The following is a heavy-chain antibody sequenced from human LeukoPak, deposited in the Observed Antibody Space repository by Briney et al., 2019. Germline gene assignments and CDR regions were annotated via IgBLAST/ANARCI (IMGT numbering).Heavy chain of an antibody. D-gene: IGHD3-22*01. CDR1: GGTFSSYA. Sequence: XXSCKASGGTFSSYAISWVRQAPGQGLEWMGRIIPIFGTANYAQKFQGRVTITTDESTSTAYMELSSLRSEDTAVYYCAREDYDSSGQHTYYFDYWGQGTLVTVSS. V-gene: IGHV1-69*05. CDR2: IIPIFGTA. J-gene: IGHJ4*02. CDR3: AREDYDSSGQHTYYFDY.